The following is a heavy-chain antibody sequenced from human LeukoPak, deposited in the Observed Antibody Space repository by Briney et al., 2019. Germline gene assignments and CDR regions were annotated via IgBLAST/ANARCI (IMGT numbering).Heavy chain of an antibody. CDR3: ARVRGYCSSTNCYYAFDI. CDR1: GYTFTGYY. D-gene: IGHD2-2*01. V-gene: IGHV1-2*02. CDR2: INPNSGGT. Sequence: ASVKVSCKASGYTFTGYYMHWVRQAPGQGLEWMGWINPNSGGTNYAQKFQGRVTMTRDTSISTAYMELSRLRSDDTAVYYCARVRGYCSSTNCYYAFDIWGQGTMVTVSS. J-gene: IGHJ3*02.